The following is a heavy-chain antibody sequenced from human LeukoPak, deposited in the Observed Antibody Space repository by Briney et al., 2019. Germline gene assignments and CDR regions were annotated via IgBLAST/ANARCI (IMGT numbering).Heavy chain of an antibody. Sequence: ASETLSLTCTVSGGSISSSSYYWGWIRQPPGKGLEWIGSIYYSGSTYYNPSLKSRVTISVDTSKNQFSLKLSSVTAADTAVYYCARRDLYGDVYWGQGTLVTVSS. J-gene: IGHJ4*02. V-gene: IGHV4-39*07. CDR2: IYYSGST. D-gene: IGHD4-17*01. CDR3: ARRDLYGDVY. CDR1: GGSISSSSYY.